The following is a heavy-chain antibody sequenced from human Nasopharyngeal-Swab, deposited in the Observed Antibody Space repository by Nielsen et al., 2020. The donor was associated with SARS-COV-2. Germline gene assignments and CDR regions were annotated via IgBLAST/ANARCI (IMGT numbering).Heavy chain of an antibody. J-gene: IGHJ4*02. Sequence: GVLKISCAASGFTFSSYGMSWVRQAPGKGLEWVSGISRSGGSTYYADSVKGRFTISSDNSKNTLHLQMNSLRAEDPALYYCAARTVSSGWYVGFDYWGQGTLVTVSS. CDR1: GFTFSSYG. V-gene: IGHV3-23*01. D-gene: IGHD6-19*01. CDR2: ISRSGGST. CDR3: AARTVSSGWYVGFDY.